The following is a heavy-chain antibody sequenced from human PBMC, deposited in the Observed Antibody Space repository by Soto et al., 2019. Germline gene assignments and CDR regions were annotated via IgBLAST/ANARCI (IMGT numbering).Heavy chain of an antibody. D-gene: IGHD5-18*01. J-gene: IGHJ5*02. CDR3: ARGRGYSYGLDP. CDR2: IYYSGTT. CDR1: GGSISSYY. Sequence: PSETLSLTCTVSGGSISSYYWNWIRQPPGKGLEWIGYIYYSGTTSYSPSLKSRVAISLDTSKNQFSLSLSSVTAADTAVYYCARGRGYSYGLDPWGQGTLVTVSS. V-gene: IGHV4-59*08.